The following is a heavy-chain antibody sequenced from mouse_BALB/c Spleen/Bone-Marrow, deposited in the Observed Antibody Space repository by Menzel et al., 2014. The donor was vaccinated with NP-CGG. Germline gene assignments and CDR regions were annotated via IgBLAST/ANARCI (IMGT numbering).Heavy chain of an antibody. CDR1: GFTFSSYG. CDR2: ISSGGSYT. CDR3: ARQTYYDYDGYFDY. J-gene: IGHJ2*01. Sequence: EVQVVESGGDLVKPGGSLKLSCAASGFTFSSYGMSWVRQTPDKRLERVATISSGGSYTYYPDSAKGRFTISRDNAKNTLYLQMSSLKSEDTAMYYCARQTYYDYDGYFDYWGQGTTLTVSS. D-gene: IGHD2-4*01. V-gene: IGHV5-6*01.